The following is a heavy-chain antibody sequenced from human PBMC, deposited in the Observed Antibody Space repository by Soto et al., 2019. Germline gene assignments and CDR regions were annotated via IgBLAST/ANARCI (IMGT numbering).Heavy chain of an antibody. V-gene: IGHV4-34*01. D-gene: IGHD6-13*01. Sequence: QVQLQQWGAGLLKPSETLSLTCAVYGGSFSGYYWSWIRQPPGKGLEWIGEINHSGSTNYNPSLKRRVTTSVDTSKNQFSLKLSSVTAADTAVYYCARRGGIAAAPHYYFDYWGQGTLVTVSS. CDR3: ARRGGIAAAPHYYFDY. CDR1: GGSFSGYY. CDR2: INHSGST. J-gene: IGHJ4*02.